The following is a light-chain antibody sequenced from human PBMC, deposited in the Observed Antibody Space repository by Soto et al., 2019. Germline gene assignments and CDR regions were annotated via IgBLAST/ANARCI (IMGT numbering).Light chain of an antibody. CDR1: QDISNH. CDR2: NAS. Sequence: DIQLTQSPSSLSASVGDRVTITCQASQDISNHLSWFQQKPGKAPKLLIYNASHLKSGVPSRFRGSGSGADFTFTISSLQPEDIATYYCQHYDNLPLFGPGTKVHMK. J-gene: IGKJ3*01. V-gene: IGKV1-33*01. CDR3: QHYDNLPL.